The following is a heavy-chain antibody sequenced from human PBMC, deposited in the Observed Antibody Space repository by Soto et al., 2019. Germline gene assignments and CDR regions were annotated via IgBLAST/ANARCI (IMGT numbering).Heavy chain of an antibody. CDR3: AKSRDAYNFYFYYGMDV. Sequence: GGSLRLSFAASEFTFITYAMTWVRQAPGRALQWVATISDSGDITYYADSVKGRFTISRDNSKNTLYPQVSSLRAEDTAVSSCAKSRDAYNFYFYYGMDVWGQGTTVTVSS. V-gene: IGHV3-23*01. CDR1: EFTFITYA. CDR2: ISDSGDIT. D-gene: IGHD2-2*01. J-gene: IGHJ6*02.